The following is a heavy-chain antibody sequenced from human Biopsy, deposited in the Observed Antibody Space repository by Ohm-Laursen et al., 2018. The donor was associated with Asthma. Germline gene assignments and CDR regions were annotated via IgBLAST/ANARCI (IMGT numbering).Heavy chain of an antibody. CDR1: GYTFNSAG. CDR3: ARAVDFSPYYGKEL. Sequence: ASVKVSCKTSGYTFNSAGITWVRQAPGQGLEWMGWISVYNGNTKVAQKLQDRVTMITDTSTSTAYMELRSLRSDDPAVYFCARAVDFSPYYGKELWGPGDTVTVSP. V-gene: IGHV1-18*01. CDR2: ISVYNGNT. J-gene: IGHJ6*01. D-gene: IGHD3-16*01.